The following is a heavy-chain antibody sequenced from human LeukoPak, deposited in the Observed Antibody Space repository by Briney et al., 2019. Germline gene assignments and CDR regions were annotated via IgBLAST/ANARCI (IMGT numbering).Heavy chain of an antibody. CDR2: VNSGGGT. CDR3: AKKSLGTFDY. CDR1: GFPFSTYA. D-gene: IGHD3-16*01. V-gene: IGHV3-23*01. J-gene: IGHJ4*02. Sequence: GGSLRLSCAASGFPFSTYAMSWVRQAPGKGLEWVSAVNSGGGTYYADSVKGRFTISRDNSKNTLYLQMNSLRAEDTAVYYCAKKSLGTFDYWGRGTLVTVSS.